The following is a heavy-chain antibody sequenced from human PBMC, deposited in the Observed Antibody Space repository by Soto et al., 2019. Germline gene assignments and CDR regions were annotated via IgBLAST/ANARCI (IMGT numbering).Heavy chain of an antibody. CDR3: ARDTETLGPRANDALDI. Sequence: QAQLLQSGAAMTKPGASVQVSCKATGYTFSAYTMNWVRQAPVQSLEWRGWINAGSGKTKCSQNFQGRVRITRDTTASTISMELTGVTSEDTAVYYCARDTETLGPRANDALDIWGQGTMVTVSS. CDR1: GYTFSAYT. D-gene: IGHD3-3*02. J-gene: IGHJ3*02. V-gene: IGHV1-3*01. CDR2: INAGSGKT.